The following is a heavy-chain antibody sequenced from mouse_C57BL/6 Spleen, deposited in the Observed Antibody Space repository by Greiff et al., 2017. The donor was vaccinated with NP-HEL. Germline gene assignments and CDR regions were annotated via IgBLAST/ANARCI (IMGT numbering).Heavy chain of an antibody. J-gene: IGHJ1*03. V-gene: IGHV1-15*01. D-gene: IGHD1-1*01. CDR3: TREYYGSSHWYFDV. CDR1: GYTFTDYE. CDR2: IDPETGGT. Sequence: VQLQQSGAELVRPGASVTLSCKASGYTFTDYEMHWVKQTPVHGLEWIGAIDPETGGTAYNQKFKGKAILTADTSSSTAYMELRSLISEDSAVYYCTREYYGSSHWYFDVWGTGTTVTVSS.